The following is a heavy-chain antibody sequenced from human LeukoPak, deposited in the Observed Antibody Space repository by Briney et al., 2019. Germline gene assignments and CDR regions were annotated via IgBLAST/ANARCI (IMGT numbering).Heavy chain of an antibody. CDR3: ARDCIAARCY. D-gene: IGHD6-6*01. J-gene: IGHJ4*02. CDR1: GFTFSSYS. CDR2: ISSSSYTI. V-gene: IGHV3-48*04. Sequence: PGGSLRLSCAASGFTFSSYSMNWVRQAPGKGLEWVSYISSSSYTIYYADSAKGRFTISRDNAKNSLYLQMNSLRAEDTAVYYCARDCIAARCYWGQGTLVTVSS.